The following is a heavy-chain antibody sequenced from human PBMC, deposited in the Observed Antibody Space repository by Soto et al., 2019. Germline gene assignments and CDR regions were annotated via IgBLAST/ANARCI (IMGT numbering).Heavy chain of an antibody. Sequence: SETLSLTGTGSGGSISTYYWSWIRQPPGKGLEWIGYIYYSGSTNYNPSLKSRVTISVDTSKNQFSLKLSSVTAADTAVYYCARGSAAYDSSGSMTVYFQHWGQGTLVTVSS. CDR3: ARGSAAYDSSGSMTVYFQH. D-gene: IGHD3-22*01. CDR1: GGSISTYY. CDR2: IYYSGST. J-gene: IGHJ1*01. V-gene: IGHV4-59*01.